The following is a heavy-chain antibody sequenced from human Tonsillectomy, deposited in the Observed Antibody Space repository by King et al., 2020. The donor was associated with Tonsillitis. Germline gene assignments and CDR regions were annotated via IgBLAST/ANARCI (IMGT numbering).Heavy chain of an antibody. CDR1: GGSISSSSYY. J-gene: IGHJ4*02. V-gene: IGHV4-39*07. CDR2: IYYSGST. CDR3: ASNLGVRIQLSDY. D-gene: IGHD5-18*01. Sequence: QLQESGPGLVKPSETLSLTCTVSGGSISSSSYYWGWIRQPPGKGLEWIGSIYYSGSTYYNPSLKSRVTISVDTSKNQFSLKLSSVTAADTAVYYCASNLGVRIQLSDYWGQGTLVTVSS.